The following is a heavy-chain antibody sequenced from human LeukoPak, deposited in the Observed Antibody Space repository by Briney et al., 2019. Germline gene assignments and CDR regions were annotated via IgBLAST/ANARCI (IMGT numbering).Heavy chain of an antibody. J-gene: IGHJ4*02. Sequence: ASVKVSCKASGYTFTNFGISWVRQAPGQGLEWMGIINPSGGSTSYAQKFQGRVTMTRDTSTSTVYMELSSLRSEDTAVYYCARGGSIAARGVAYWGQGTLVTVSS. CDR1: GYTFTNFG. CDR2: INPSGGST. CDR3: ARGGSIAARGVAY. D-gene: IGHD6-6*01. V-gene: IGHV1-46*01.